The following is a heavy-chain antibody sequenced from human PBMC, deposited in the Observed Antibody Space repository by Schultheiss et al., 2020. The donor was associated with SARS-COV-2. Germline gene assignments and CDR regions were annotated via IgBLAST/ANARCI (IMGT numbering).Heavy chain of an antibody. CDR2: IKSKTDGGTT. CDR1: GFTFSNAW. D-gene: IGHD6-19*01. V-gene: IGHV3-15*01. Sequence: GGSLRLSCAASGFTFSNAWMSWVRQAPGKGLEWVGRIKSKTDGGTTDYAAPVKGRFTISRDNSKNTLYLQMNSLRAEDTAVYYCAKGAVAGDDAFDLWGQGTLVTVSS. J-gene: IGHJ3*01. CDR3: AKGAVAGDDAFDL.